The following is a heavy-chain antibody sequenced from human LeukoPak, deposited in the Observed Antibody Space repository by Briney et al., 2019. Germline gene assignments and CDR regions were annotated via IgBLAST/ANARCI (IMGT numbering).Heavy chain of an antibody. V-gene: IGHV3-48*01. D-gene: IGHD3-3*01. CDR3: ARVGPSSNYDFWSGQTFFDY. Sequence: GGSLRLSCAASGFTFSSYSMNWVRQAPGKGLEWGSYITSSSSTIYYADSVTGRFTISRDNAKNSLYLQMNSLRAEDTAVYYCARVGPSSNYDFWSGQTFFDYWGQGTLVTVSS. J-gene: IGHJ4*01. CDR2: ITSSSSTI. CDR1: GFTFSSYS.